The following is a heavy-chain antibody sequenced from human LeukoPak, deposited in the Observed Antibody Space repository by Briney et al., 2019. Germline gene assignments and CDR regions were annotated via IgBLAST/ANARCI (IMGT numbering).Heavy chain of an antibody. CDR2: MNPNSGNT. CDR3: AGLSITMVRGVSSPSDY. V-gene: IGHV1-8*01. D-gene: IGHD3-10*01. J-gene: IGHJ4*02. CDR1: GYTFTSYG. Sequence: ASVKVSCKASGYTFTSYGINWVRQATGQGLEWMGWMNPNSGNTGYAQKFQGRVTMTRNTSISTAYMELGSLRSEDTAVYYCAGLSITMVRGVSSPSDYWGQGTLVTVSS.